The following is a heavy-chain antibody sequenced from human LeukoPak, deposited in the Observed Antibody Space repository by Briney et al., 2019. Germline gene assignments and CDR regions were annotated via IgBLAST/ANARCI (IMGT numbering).Heavy chain of an antibody. Sequence: GGSLRLSCAVSGFAFGSEAMSWVRQAPGKGLEWVAFIRYDGSNKYYADSVKGRFTISRDNAKNSLYLQMNSLRAEDTAVYYCARGLGDYYYYMDVWGKGTTVTVSS. CDR3: ARGLGDYYYYMDV. V-gene: IGHV3-30*02. J-gene: IGHJ6*03. CDR1: GFAFGSEA. CDR2: IRYDGSNK. D-gene: IGHD3-22*01.